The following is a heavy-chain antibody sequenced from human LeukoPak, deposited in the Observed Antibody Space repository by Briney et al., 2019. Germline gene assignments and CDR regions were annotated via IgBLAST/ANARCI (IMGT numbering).Heavy chain of an antibody. CDR2: ISDSGGTT. D-gene: IGHD1-1*01. Sequence: GGSLRLSCAASGVTFSSYAMSWVRQAPGKGLEWVSAISDSGGTTYYADSVKGRFTISRDNSKNTLSLQMNSLRAEDTAVYYCAKDRKVLGLWGQGTMVTVSS. CDR1: GVTFSSYA. V-gene: IGHV3-23*01. CDR3: AKDRKVLGL. J-gene: IGHJ3*01.